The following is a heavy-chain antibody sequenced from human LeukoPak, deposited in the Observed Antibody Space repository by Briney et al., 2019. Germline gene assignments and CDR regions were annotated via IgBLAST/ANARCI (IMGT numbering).Heavy chain of an antibody. Sequence: PSETLSLTCTVSGGSISSYYWSWIRQPPGKGLEWIGYIYYSGSTNYNPSLKSRVTISVDTSKNQFSLKLSSVTAADTAVYYCARHGSVVVAAPYSDYWGQGTLVTVSS. J-gene: IGHJ4*02. D-gene: IGHD2-15*01. CDR3: ARHGSVVVAAPYSDY. V-gene: IGHV4-59*08. CDR2: IYYSGST. CDR1: GGSISSYY.